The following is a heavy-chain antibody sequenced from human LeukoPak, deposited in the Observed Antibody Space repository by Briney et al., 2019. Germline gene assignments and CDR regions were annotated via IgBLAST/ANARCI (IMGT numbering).Heavy chain of an antibody. D-gene: IGHD6-13*01. CDR2: INHSGST. J-gene: IGHJ4*02. Sequence: SETLSLTCAVYGGSFSGYCWSWIRQPPGKGLEWIGEINHSGSTNYNPSLKSRVTISVDRSKNQFPLKLSSVTAADTAVYYCARDGIAMDYWGQGTLVTVSS. V-gene: IGHV4-34*01. CDR1: GGSFSGYC. CDR3: ARDGIAMDY.